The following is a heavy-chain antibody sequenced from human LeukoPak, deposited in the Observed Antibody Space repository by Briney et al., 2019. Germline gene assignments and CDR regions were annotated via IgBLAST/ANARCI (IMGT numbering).Heavy chain of an antibody. J-gene: IGHJ4*02. D-gene: IGHD3-22*01. Sequence: SETLSLTCTVSGGSISNYYWSWIRQPPGKALEWIGYIQYSGSTNYNPSLKSRVTISVDTSKNQFSLKLTSVTAADTAVYYCARSVFTTSSHPYFCDYWGQGTLVTVPS. CDR2: IQYSGST. CDR3: ARSVFTTSSHPYFCDY. V-gene: IGHV4-59*01. CDR1: GGSISNYY.